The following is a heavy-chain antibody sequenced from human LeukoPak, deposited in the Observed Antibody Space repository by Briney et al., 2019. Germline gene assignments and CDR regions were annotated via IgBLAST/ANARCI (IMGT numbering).Heavy chain of an antibody. CDR3: ARAAKSTALYYYYMDV. V-gene: IGHV1-8*01. CDR2: MNPNSGNT. Sequence: ASVTVSCEASGYTFTSYDINWVRQATGQGLEWMGWMNPNSGNTGYAQKFQGRVTMTRNTSISTAYMELSSLRSEDTAVYYCARAAKSTALYYYYMDVWGKGTTVTISS. J-gene: IGHJ6*03. CDR1: GYTFTSYD.